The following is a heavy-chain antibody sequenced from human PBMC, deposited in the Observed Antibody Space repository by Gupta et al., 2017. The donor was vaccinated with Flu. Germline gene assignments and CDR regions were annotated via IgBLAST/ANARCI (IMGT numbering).Heavy chain of an antibody. CDR2: SRGSSSVI. J-gene: IGHJ3*02. CDR1: GFTFRSDS. V-gene: IGHV3-48*01. CDR3: ARVGNYMGLAFDI. Sequence: EVQLVESGGGLVQPGGSMRLSCAASGFTFRSDSINWVRQAPGKGLECVSYSRGSSSVIYYADSVKGRFTISRDNAKNSLYLQMNGLRAEDTAVYYCARVGNYMGLAFDIWGQGTMVTVSS. D-gene: IGHD3-10*01.